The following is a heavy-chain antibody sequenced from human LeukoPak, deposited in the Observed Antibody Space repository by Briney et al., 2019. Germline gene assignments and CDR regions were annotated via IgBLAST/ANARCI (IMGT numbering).Heavy chain of an antibody. Sequence: ASVKVSCKTSGYIFTSYGVSWVRQAPGQELEWMGWISGYSGNTNYVQKFQGRVTMTTDTSTSTAYMELRSLRSDDTAVYYCVRDTAAVQHQDWGQGTLVTVSS. CDR2: ISGYSGNT. D-gene: IGHD6-25*01. J-gene: IGHJ4*02. V-gene: IGHV1-18*01. CDR1: GYIFTSYG. CDR3: VRDTAAVQHQD.